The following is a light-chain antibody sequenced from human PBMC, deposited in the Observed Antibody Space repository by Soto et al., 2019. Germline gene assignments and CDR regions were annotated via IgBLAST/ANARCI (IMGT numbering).Light chain of an antibody. CDR2: AVR. CDR1: NSDVGRYNS. Sequence: QSVLTQPHSVSGSPGQSVTISCTGTNSDVGRYNSVSWYQQLPGKAPKIIISAVRQRPSGVPDRFSGSKSGNTASLTISGLQADDEADYFCFSYKTDDTFVFGTGTKVTVL. J-gene: IGLJ1*01. CDR3: FSYKTDDTFV. V-gene: IGLV2-11*01.